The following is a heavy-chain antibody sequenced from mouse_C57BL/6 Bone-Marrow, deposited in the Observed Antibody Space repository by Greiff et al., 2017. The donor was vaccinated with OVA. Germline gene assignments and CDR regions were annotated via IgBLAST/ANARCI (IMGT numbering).Heavy chain of an antibody. CDR2: ISSGGSYT. J-gene: IGHJ1*03. CDR3: ARHYGYDRGRYFDV. Sequence: EVQLVESGGDLVKPGGSLKLSCAASGFTFSSYGMSWVRQTPDKRLEWVATISSGGSYTYYPDSVKGRFTISRDNAKNTLYLQMSSLKSEDTAMYYCARHYGYDRGRYFDVWGTGTTVTVSS. CDR1: GFTFSSYG. D-gene: IGHD2-2*01. V-gene: IGHV5-6*01.